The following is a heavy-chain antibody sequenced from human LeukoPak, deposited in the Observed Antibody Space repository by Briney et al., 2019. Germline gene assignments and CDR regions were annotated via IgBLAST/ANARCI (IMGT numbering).Heavy chain of an antibody. CDR3: AKYPGWSSGYSHYPHFDY. D-gene: IGHD3-22*01. J-gene: IGHJ4*02. V-gene: IGHV3-23*01. CDR2: ISGSGGST. CDR1: GFTFSSYA. Sequence: PGGSLRLSCAASGFTFSSYAMSWVRQAPGKGLEWVSAISGSGGSTYYADSVKGRFTISRDNSKNTLYLQMNSLRAEDTAVYYCAKYPGWSSGYSHYPHFDYWGQGTLVTVSS.